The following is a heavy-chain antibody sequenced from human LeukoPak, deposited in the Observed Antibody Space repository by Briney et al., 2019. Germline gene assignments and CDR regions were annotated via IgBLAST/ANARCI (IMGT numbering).Heavy chain of an antibody. CDR3: ARRGYYYGSGSYYIDAFDI. J-gene: IGHJ3*02. V-gene: IGHV5-51*01. Sequence: GESLKISCKASGYSFTNYWIAWLRQMPGKGLEWMGIIYPGDSDTRYSPSFQGQVTISADKSISTAYLQWSSLKASDTAMYYCARRGYYYGSGSYYIDAFDIWGQGTTVTVSS. CDR2: IYPGDSDT. CDR1: GYSFTNYW. D-gene: IGHD3-10*01.